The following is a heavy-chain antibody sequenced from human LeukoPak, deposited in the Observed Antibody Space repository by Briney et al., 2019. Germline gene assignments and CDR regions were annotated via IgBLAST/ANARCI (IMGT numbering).Heavy chain of an antibody. D-gene: IGHD3-16*01. Sequence: PSETLSLTCGVYGESLSGQYWSWIRQPPGKGLEWIGEINHSGSTNYNPSLKSRVTISVDTSKNQFSLKLSSVTAADTAVYYCARNMITFGGVNGFDYWGQGTLVTVSS. V-gene: IGHV4-34*01. CDR1: GESLSGQY. J-gene: IGHJ4*02. CDR3: ARNMITFGGVNGFDY. CDR2: INHSGST.